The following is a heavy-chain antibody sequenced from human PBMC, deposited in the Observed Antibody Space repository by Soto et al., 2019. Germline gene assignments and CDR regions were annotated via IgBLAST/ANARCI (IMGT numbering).Heavy chain of an antibody. J-gene: IGHJ4*02. CDR3: ARPPLPGYSIHFNS. Sequence: PGESLKISCKASGYIFIDYWIGWVRQMPVKGLEWMGIFYPRDSDTRYSPSFQGQVTISADRSTGTAFLQWRSLKASDTALYYCARPPLPGYSIHFNSWGQGTLVTVSS. V-gene: IGHV5-51*01. D-gene: IGHD2-15*01. CDR2: FYPRDSDT. CDR1: GYIFIDYW.